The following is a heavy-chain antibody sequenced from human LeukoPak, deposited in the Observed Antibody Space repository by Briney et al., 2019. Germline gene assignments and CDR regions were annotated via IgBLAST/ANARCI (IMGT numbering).Heavy chain of an antibody. CDR1: GFTFSPYA. J-gene: IGHJ4*02. CDR3: AKDGYCSSTSCYPNHFDS. D-gene: IGHD2-2*03. V-gene: IGHV3-30*18. Sequence: GGSLRLSCAAPGFTFSPYAMHWVRQAPGKGLEWVALISNDGSKKYYADSVKGRFTISRDNSKNTLDLQMNSLRAEDTAVYYCAKDGYCSSTSCYPNHFDSWGQGALVTVSS. CDR2: ISNDGSKK.